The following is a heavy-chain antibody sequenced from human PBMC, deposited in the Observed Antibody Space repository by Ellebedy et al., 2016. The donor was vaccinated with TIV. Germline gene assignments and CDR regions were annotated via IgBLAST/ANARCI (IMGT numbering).Heavy chain of an antibody. CDR2: IRGSGGNI. Sequence: GGSLRLXXEASGFTFRSYAMTWVRQAPGKGLEWVSGIRGSGGNIYYADSVKGRFIISRDNSKNTVHLQMNGLRAEDTAVYYCSSINEGDVDKWGQGTLVTVSS. V-gene: IGHV3-23*01. D-gene: IGHD3-3*02. CDR1: GFTFRSYA. J-gene: IGHJ4*02. CDR3: SSINEGDVDK.